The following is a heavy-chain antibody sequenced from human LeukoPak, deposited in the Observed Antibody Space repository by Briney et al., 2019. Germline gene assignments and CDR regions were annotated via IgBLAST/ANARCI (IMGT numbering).Heavy chain of an antibody. D-gene: IGHD2-8*01. Sequence: GGSLRLSCAASGFTFNTYTMNWVRQAPGKGLEWVSYISGSSGIIDYADSVRGRFTISRGNSKNTLYLQMDSLRPEDTAIYYCAKEHRRGVCFDRWGQGTLVTVSS. CDR1: GFTFNTYT. V-gene: IGHV3-48*01. CDR2: ISGSSGII. CDR3: AKEHRRGVCFDR. J-gene: IGHJ5*02.